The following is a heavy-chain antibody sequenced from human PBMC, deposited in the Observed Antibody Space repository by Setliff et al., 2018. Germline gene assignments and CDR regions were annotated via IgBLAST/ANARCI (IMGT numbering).Heavy chain of an antibody. V-gene: IGHV1-46*01. D-gene: IGHD4-17*01. CDR3: ARTLDYPNEYFQD. CDR1: GGTFSSYA. Sequence: ASVKVSCKASGGTFSSYAISWVRQAPGQGLEWMGIINPSGGATTYAQKFQGRVTMTSDTSTSTVYMELSSLRSEDTAIYYCARTLDYPNEYFQDWGQGTLVTVSS. J-gene: IGHJ1*01. CDR2: INPSGGAT.